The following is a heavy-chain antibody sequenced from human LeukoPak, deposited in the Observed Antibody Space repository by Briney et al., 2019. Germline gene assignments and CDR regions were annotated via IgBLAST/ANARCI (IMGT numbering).Heavy chain of an antibody. CDR2: ISYDGSNK. D-gene: IGHD3-10*01. CDR3: AKRSGSGSPFDY. Sequence: PGGSLGLSCAASGFTFSSYWMSWVRQAPGKGLEWVAVISYDGSNKYYADYVKGRFTISRDNSKNTLYLQMNSLRAEDTAVYYCAKRSGSGSPFDYWGQGPLVTVTS. CDR1: GFTFSSYW. V-gene: IGHV3-30*18. J-gene: IGHJ4*02.